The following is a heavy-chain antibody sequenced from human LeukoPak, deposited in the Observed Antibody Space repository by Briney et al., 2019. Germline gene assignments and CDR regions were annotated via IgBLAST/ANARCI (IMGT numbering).Heavy chain of an antibody. D-gene: IGHD3-22*01. CDR3: ARRDSSGYSYY. V-gene: IGHV4-34*01. CDR2: INHSGST. CDR1: GGSFSGYY. Sequence: PSETLSLTCAVYGGSFSGYYWSWIRQPPGKGLEWIGEINHSGSTNYNPSLKSRVTISVDTSKNQFSLKLSSVTAADTAVYYCARRDSSGYSYYWGQGTLVTVSS. J-gene: IGHJ4*02.